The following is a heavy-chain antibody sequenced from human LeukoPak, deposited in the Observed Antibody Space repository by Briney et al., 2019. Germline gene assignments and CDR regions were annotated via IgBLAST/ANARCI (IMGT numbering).Heavy chain of an antibody. D-gene: IGHD5-18*01. CDR3: AKRIQSAMATGY. CDR2: ISGSGGST. J-gene: IGHJ4*02. Sequence: PGGSLRLSCAASGFTFSNSAMHWVRQAPGKGLEWVSDISGSGGSTYYADSVKGRFTISRDNSENTLYLQMNSLRAEDTAVYYCAKRIQSAMATGYWGQGTLVTVSS. CDR1: GFTFSNSA. V-gene: IGHV3-23*01.